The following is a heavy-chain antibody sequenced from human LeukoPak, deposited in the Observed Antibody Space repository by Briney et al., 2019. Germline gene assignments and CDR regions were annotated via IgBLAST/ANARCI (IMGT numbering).Heavy chain of an antibody. D-gene: IGHD3-9*01. Sequence: SETLSLTCTVSGGSISSSSYYWGWIRQPPGKGLEWIGSIYYSGSTYYNPSLKSRVTISVDTSKNQFSLKLSSVTAADTAVYYCARQNDIVTGTYGMDVWGQGTTVTVSS. CDR1: GGSISSSSYY. CDR2: IYYSGST. J-gene: IGHJ6*02. V-gene: IGHV4-39*01. CDR3: ARQNDIVTGTYGMDV.